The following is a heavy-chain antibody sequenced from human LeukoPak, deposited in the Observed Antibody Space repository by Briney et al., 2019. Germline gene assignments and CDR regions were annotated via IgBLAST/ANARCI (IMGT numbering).Heavy chain of an antibody. D-gene: IGHD2-2*01. Sequence: ASVKVSCKASRYTFTGYYMHWVRQAPGQGLEWMGWINPNSGGTNYAQKFQGRVTMTRDTSISTAYMELSRLRSDDTAVYYCARAELGATSYKHWGQGTLVTVSS. J-gene: IGHJ4*02. CDR2: INPNSGGT. CDR1: RYTFTGYY. CDR3: ARAELGATSYKH. V-gene: IGHV1-2*02.